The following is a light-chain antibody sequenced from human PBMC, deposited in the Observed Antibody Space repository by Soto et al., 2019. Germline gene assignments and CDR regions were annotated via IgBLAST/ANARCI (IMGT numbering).Light chain of an antibody. CDR1: SGDVGGYDY. CDR3: SLYTSENAYV. CDR2: EVT. J-gene: IGLJ1*01. Sequence: QSVLTQPPSASGSPGQSVTISCTGTSGDVGGYDYVSWYQQHPGKAPKLMIYEVTKRPLGVPDRFSGSKSGNTASLTVSGLQAEDEADYYCSLYTSENAYVFGTGTKVTVL. V-gene: IGLV2-8*01.